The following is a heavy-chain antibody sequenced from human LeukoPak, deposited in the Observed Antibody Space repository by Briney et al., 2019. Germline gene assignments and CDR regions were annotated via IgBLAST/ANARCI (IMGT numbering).Heavy chain of an antibody. CDR3: AKHSDCSGGSCYFEY. D-gene: IGHD2-15*01. Sequence: SETLSLTCTVSGGSISSGGYYWSWIRQHPGKGLEWIGYIYYSGSTYYNPSLKSRVTISVDTSKSQFSLELSSVTAADTAVYYCAKHSDCSGGSCYFEYWGQGTLVTVST. J-gene: IGHJ4*02. CDR1: GGSISSGGYY. V-gene: IGHV4-31*03. CDR2: IYYSGST.